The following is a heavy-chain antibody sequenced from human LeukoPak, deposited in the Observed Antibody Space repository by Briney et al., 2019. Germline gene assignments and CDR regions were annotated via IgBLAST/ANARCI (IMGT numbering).Heavy chain of an antibody. D-gene: IGHD2-15*01. CDR1: GFTFSGNW. CDR2: IKQDGSDK. Sequence: GXXLRLSCAASGFTFSGNWMRWGRQAPGKGVEWVANIKQDGSDKYYVDSVTCRFTISRDNAKNSLYLQMNSLRAADTAVYYCARDNNIVVVVAAYYMDVWGKGTTVTVSS. V-gene: IGHV3-7*01. CDR3: ARDNNIVVVVAAYYMDV. J-gene: IGHJ6*03.